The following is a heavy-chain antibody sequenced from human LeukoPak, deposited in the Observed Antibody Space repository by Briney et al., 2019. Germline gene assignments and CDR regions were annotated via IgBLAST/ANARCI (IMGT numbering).Heavy chain of an antibody. Sequence: PGGSLRLSCAASGFTFSSYAMSWVRQAPRKGLEWVSAVNGGGGSTFYADSVKGRFTISRDNSKNTLYLQMNSLRAEDTAVYYCAKDPGGPYYDSSGYFDYWGQGTLVTVSS. CDR2: VNGGGGST. CDR1: GFTFSSYA. J-gene: IGHJ4*02. CDR3: AKDPGGPYYDSSGYFDY. D-gene: IGHD3-22*01. V-gene: IGHV3-23*01.